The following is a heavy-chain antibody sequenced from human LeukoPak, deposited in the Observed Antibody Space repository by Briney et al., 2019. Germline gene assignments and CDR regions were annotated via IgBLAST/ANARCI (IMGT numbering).Heavy chain of an antibody. D-gene: IGHD6-6*01. Sequence: PGGSLRLSRAASGFTVSSNYVSWVRQAPGKGLEWVSVIYSGGDTYYADSVKARFTLSRDNSKNLLYLQMNSLRAEDTAVYYCARGGAARSAGHWGQGTLVTVSS. V-gene: IGHV3-53*01. J-gene: IGHJ4*02. CDR2: IYSGGDT. CDR1: GFTVSSNY. CDR3: ARGGAARSAGH.